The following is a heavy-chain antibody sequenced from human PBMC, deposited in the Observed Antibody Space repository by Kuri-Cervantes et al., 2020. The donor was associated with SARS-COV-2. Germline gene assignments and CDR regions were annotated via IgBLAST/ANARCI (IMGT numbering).Heavy chain of an antibody. CDR2: ISAYNGNT. V-gene: IGHV1-18*01. Sequence: ASVKVSCKASGYTFTSYGISWVRQAPGQGLEWMGWISAYNGNTNYAQKFQGRVTITTDESTSTAYMELSSLRSEDTAVYYCARGMDIVVVPAAIEGRGWFYYMDVWGKGTTVTVSS. CDR3: ARGMDIVVVPAAIEGRGWFYYMDV. J-gene: IGHJ6*03. D-gene: IGHD2-2*02. CDR1: GYTFTSYG.